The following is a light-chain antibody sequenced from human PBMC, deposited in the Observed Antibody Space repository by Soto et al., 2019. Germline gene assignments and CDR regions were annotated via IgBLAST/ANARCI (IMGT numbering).Light chain of an antibody. V-gene: IGLV2-14*01. J-gene: IGLJ1*01. CDR2: DVG. Sequence: QSVLTQPASVSGSPGQSITISCTGTSSDVGGYNYVSWYQQHPGKAPKLMIYDVGNRPSGVSNRFSGSKSGNTASLTISGLQAEDEADYYCSSYTSRSTQVFGTGTKVTVL. CDR1: SSDVGGYNY. CDR3: SSYTSRSTQV.